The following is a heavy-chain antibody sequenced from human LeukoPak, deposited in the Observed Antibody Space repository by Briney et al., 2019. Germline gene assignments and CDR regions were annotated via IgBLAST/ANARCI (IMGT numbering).Heavy chain of an antibody. CDR3: ARANFLYCSSSTCLFDY. D-gene: IGHD2-2*01. V-gene: IGHV1-2*02. J-gene: IGHJ4*02. CDR2: ISPNDGDT. CDR1: GYTFTDYY. Sequence: ASVKVSCKASGYTFTDYYMHWVRQAPGQGFEWMGWISPNDGDTNYAQKFQGRVTMTRDTSISTAHMEVSRLRSDDTAVYYCARANFLYCSSSTCLFDYWGQGTLVTVSS.